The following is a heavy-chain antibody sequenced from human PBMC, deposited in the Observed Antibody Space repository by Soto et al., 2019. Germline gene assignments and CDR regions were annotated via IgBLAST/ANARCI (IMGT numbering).Heavy chain of an antibody. CDR3: ARALQWELQNWFDP. CDR1: GYTFTSYG. J-gene: IGHJ5*02. D-gene: IGHD1-26*01. CDR2: ISAYNGNT. Sequence: ASVKVSCKASGYTFTSYGISWVRQAPGQGLEWMGWISAYNGNTNYAQKLQGRVTMTTDTSTSTAYMELRSLRSDDTAVYYCARALQWELQNWFDPWGQGTLVTVSS. V-gene: IGHV1-18*01.